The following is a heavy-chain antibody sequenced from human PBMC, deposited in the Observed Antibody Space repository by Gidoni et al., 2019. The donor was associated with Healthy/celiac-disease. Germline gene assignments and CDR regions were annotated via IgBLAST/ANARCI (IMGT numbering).Heavy chain of an antibody. Sequence: EVQLVESGGGLVQPGGSLRLSCAASGLPFSSYSMNWFRQAPGKGLEWVSYISSSSSTIYYADSVKGRFTISRDNAKNSLYLQMNSLRAEDTAVYYCARGGHGSGSYYISYFDYWGQGTLVTVSS. CDR2: ISSSSSTI. CDR1: GLPFSSYS. J-gene: IGHJ4*02. V-gene: IGHV3-48*01. CDR3: ARGGHGSGSYYISYFDY. D-gene: IGHD3-10*01.